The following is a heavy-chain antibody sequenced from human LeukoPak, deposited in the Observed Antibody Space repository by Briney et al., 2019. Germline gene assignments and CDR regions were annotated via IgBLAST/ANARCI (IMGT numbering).Heavy chain of an antibody. Sequence: PGGSLRLSCAASGFIFSDYNINWVRQAPGKGLEWVAVISYDGSNKYYADSVRGRFTISRDNSKSTLSLQMNSLRAEDTAIYYCATYRQVLLPFESWGQGTLVTVSS. CDR3: ATYRQVLLPFES. V-gene: IGHV3-30*03. CDR2: ISYDGSNK. J-gene: IGHJ4*02. D-gene: IGHD2-8*02. CDR1: GFIFSDYN.